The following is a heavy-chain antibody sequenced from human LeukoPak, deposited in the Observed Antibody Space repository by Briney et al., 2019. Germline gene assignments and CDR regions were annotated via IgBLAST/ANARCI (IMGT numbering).Heavy chain of an antibody. V-gene: IGHV3-23*01. J-gene: IGHJ4*02. Sequence: PGGSLRLSCAASGFTFSTYAMSWVRRTPGKGLEWVSAITGGGGTTYYADSVKGRFTISRDNSKNTLYLQMNRLTAEDTAVYYCAKDPPILRWSFDYWGQGTLVTVSS. CDR3: AKDPPILRWSFDY. CDR2: ITGGGGTT. CDR1: GFTFSTYA. D-gene: IGHD4-23*01.